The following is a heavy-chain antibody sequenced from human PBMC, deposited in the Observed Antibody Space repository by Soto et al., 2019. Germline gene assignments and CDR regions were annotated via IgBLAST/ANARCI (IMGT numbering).Heavy chain of an antibody. J-gene: IGHJ4*02. CDR2: INPNSGGT. D-gene: IGHD6-13*01. V-gene: IGHV1-2*04. CDR1: GYTFTGYY. Sequence: GASVKVSCKASGYTFTGYYMHWVRQAPGQGLEWMGWINPNSGGTNYAQKFQGWVTMTRDTSISTAYMELSRLRSDDTALYYCARQVAAAEWYFDYWGQGTLVTVSS. CDR3: ARQVAAAEWYFDY.